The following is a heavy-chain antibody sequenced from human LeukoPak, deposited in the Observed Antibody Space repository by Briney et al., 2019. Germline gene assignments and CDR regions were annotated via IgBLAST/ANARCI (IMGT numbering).Heavy chain of an antibody. V-gene: IGHV3-30*18. Sequence: PGRSLRLSCAASGFTFRSYGMHWVRQAPGKGLEWVAVISYDGSKEHYGGSVKGRFSISRDNSKNTLYLQMNSLRAEDTAVYYCAKEYDSLYYFDYWGQGTLVTVSS. J-gene: IGHJ4*02. D-gene: IGHD3-16*01. CDR2: ISYDGSKE. CDR3: AKEYDSLYYFDY. CDR1: GFTFRSYG.